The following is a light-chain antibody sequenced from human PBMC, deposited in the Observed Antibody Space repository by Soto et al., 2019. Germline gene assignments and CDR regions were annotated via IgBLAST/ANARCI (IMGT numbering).Light chain of an antibody. V-gene: IGLV1-40*01. J-gene: IGLJ2*01. Sequence: QSVLTQPPSVSGAPGQRVTISCTGSSSNIGAGYDVHWYQQLPETAPKLLIYGNSNRPSGVPDRFSGSKSGTSASLAITGLKAEDEADYYCQSYDSSLSALFGGGTKLTVL. CDR3: QSYDSSLSAL. CDR2: GNS. CDR1: SSNIGAGYD.